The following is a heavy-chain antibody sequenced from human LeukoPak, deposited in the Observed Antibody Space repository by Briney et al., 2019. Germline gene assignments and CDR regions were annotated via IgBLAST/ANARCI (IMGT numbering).Heavy chain of an antibody. D-gene: IGHD6-13*01. CDR1: GGSFSGYY. J-gene: IGHJ4*02. CDR2: ISHSGST. V-gene: IGHV4-34*01. CDR3: ARAAAGTRPTPEGTDY. Sequence: PSETLSLTCAVYGGSFSGYYWSWIRQPPGKGLEWIGEISHSGSTNYNPSLKSRVTISVDTSKNQFSLKLSSVTAADTAVYYCARAAAGTRPTPEGTDYWGQGTLVTVSS.